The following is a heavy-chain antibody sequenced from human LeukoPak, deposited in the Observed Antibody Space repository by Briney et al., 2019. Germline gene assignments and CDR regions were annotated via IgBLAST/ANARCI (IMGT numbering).Heavy chain of an antibody. CDR3: AKDTGGYSSSWYLSYYYYGMDV. CDR1: GFTFSSYG. V-gene: IGHV3-30*18. Sequence: GGSLRLSCAASGFTFSSYGMHWVRQAPGKGLEWVAVISYDGSNKYYADSVKGRFTISRDNSKNTLYLQMNSLRAEDTAVYYCAKDTGGYSSSWYLSYYYYGMDVWGQGTTVTVSS. D-gene: IGHD6-13*01. J-gene: IGHJ6*02. CDR2: ISYDGSNK.